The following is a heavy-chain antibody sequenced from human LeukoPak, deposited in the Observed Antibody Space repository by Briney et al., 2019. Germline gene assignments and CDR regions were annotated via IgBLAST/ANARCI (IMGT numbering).Heavy chain of an antibody. J-gene: IGHJ4*02. CDR2: NNPNSGGT. CDR3: ASFAGYRSGWYRGNFYY. Sequence: ASVKVSCKASGYTFTGYYMHWVRQAPGQGLEWMGWNNPNSGGTNYAQKFQGRVTMTRDTSISTAYMEMSRLRSDDTAVYYCASFAGYRSGWYRGNFYYWGQGTLVSVSS. CDR1: GYTFTGYY. D-gene: IGHD6-19*01. V-gene: IGHV1-2*02.